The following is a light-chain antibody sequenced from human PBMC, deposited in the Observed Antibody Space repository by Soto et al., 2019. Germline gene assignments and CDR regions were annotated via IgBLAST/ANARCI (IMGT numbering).Light chain of an antibody. CDR2: KVS. CDR3: MQGTHWPPWT. CDR1: QSLVYSDGNTY. J-gene: IGKJ1*01. V-gene: IGKV2-30*01. Sequence: DVVMTQSPLSLPVTLGQPASISCRSSQSLVYSDGNTYLNWFQQRPGQSPRRLIYKVSNRDSGVPDRFSGGGSGADFTLKISRVEAEDVGVYYGMQGTHWPPWTFGQGTKVEIK.